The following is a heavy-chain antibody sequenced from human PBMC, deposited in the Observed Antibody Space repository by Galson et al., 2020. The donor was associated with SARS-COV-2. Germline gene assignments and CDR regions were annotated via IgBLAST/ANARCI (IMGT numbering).Heavy chain of an antibody. CDR2: IYYSGSA. J-gene: IGHJ4*01. CDR3: ARALYYYEAPDYYQRMYYIDF. D-gene: IGHD3-22*01. V-gene: IGHV4-61*01. CDR1: GDSVSGSNYY. Sequence: SETLSLTCTVSGDSVSGSNYYWAWIRQSPGKGLEWIAYIYYSGSANYNPSLRSRVTIAIDTSKNQFSLNLSSVTAADTAVYYCARALYYYEAPDYYQRMYYIDFWGHGALVTVSS.